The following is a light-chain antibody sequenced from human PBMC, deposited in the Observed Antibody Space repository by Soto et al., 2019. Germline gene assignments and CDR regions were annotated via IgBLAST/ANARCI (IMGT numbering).Light chain of an antibody. V-gene: IGKV1-39*01. CDR1: QNIRNS. J-gene: IGKJ5*01. CDR3: QQSYSTPSIT. Sequence: DIQMTQAPSSLSASVGDRVNITCRASQNIRNSLNWYQQKPGKAPKLLISSTSSLQSGGPSRFSGSGSGTEFTLNISSLQPEDFACYYCQQSYSTPSITVVQGTRLEI. CDR2: STS.